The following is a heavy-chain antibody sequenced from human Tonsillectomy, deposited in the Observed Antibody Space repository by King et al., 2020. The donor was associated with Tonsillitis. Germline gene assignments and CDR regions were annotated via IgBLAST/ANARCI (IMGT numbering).Heavy chain of an antibody. CDR2: IYYSGST. J-gene: IGHJ4*02. V-gene: IGHV4-59*01. CDR3: ARDAPRTGSDY. D-gene: IGHD2-8*02. Sequence: VQLQESGPGLVKPSETLSLTCTVSGGSISSYYWSWIRQPPGKGLEWIGYIYYSGSTKYNPSLKSRVTISVDTSKNQFSLKLSSVTAADTAVYYCARDAPRTGSDYWRQGTLVTVSS. CDR1: GGSISSYY.